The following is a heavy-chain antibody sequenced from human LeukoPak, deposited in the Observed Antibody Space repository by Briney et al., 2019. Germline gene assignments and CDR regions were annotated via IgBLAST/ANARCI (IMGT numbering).Heavy chain of an antibody. Sequence: SETLSLTCTVSGGSISSYYWSWIRQPPGKGLEWIGYIYYSGTTNYNPSLKSRVTMSVDTSNNHLSLRLTSVTAADTASYYCARHSYNYYGLDVWGQGTTITVSS. CDR1: GGSISSYY. V-gene: IGHV4-59*08. CDR3: ARHSYNYYGLDV. J-gene: IGHJ6*02. CDR2: IYYSGTT.